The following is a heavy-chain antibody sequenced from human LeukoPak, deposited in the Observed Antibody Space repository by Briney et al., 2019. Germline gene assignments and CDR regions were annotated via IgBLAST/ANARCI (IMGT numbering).Heavy chain of an antibody. CDR1: GGTFSSYA. V-gene: IGHV1-69*06. CDR2: IIPIFGTA. J-gene: IGHJ4*02. D-gene: IGHD6-19*01. CDR3: ARASAERIYSSGWYGGDY. Sequence: SVKVSCKASGGTFSSYAISWVRQAPGQGLEWMGGIIPIFGTANYAQKFQGRVTSTADKSTSTAYMELSSLRSEDTAVYYCARASAERIYSSGWYGGDYWGQGTLVTVSS.